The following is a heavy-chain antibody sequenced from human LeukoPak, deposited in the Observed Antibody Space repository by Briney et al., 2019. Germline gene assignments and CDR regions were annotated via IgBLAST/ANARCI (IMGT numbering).Heavy chain of an antibody. CDR3: ARDSSYYDILTGYSTFDH. V-gene: IGHV4-34*01. J-gene: IGHJ4*02. CDR1: GGSFSGYY. Sequence: RTSETLSLTCAVYGGSFSGYYWSWIRQPPGKGLEWIGEINHSGSTNYNPSLKSRVTMSVDTSKNQFSLKLSSVTAADTAVYYCARDSSYYDILTGYSTFDHWGQGTLVTVSS. D-gene: IGHD3-9*01. CDR2: INHSGST.